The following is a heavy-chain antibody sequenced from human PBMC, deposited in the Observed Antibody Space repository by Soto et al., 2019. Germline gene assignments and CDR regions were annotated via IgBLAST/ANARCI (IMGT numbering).Heavy chain of an antibody. Sequence: ESGGGVVQPGRSLRLSCAASGFTFSSYATHWVRQAPGKGLEWVAVISSDGSNKYYADSVKGRFTISRDNSKNTLYLQMNSLRAEDTAVYYCARMASFYCSGGSCYPTYGMDVWGQGTTVTVSS. CDR2: ISSDGSNK. CDR3: ARMASFYCSGGSCYPTYGMDV. D-gene: IGHD2-15*01. J-gene: IGHJ6*02. V-gene: IGHV3-30-3*01. CDR1: GFTFSSYA.